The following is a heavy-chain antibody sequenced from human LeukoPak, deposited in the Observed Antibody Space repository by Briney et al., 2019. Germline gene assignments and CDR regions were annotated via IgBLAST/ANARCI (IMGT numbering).Heavy chain of an antibody. CDR2: IYQDGST. CDR3: ARNFGGPPQD. D-gene: IGHD4-23*01. V-gene: IGHV4-30-2*01. Sequence: SETLSLTCTVSGGSISSGGYSWSWIRQPPGKGLEWIGYIYQDGSTYYNPSLKSRVTILVDRSKNQFSLKLSSVTAADTAVYYCARNFGGPPQDWGQGTLVTVSS. CDR1: GGSISSGGYS. J-gene: IGHJ4*02.